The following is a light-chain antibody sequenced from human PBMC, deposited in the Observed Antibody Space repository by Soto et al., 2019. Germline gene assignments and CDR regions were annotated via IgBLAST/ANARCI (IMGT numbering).Light chain of an antibody. CDR3: CSYAGISTLV. CDR2: EVT. V-gene: IGLV2-23*02. CDR1: SSDVGSYNL. J-gene: IGLJ3*02. Sequence: QSVLTQPASVSGSPGQSITISCTGTSSDVGSYNLVSWYQQLPGKAPKLMIFEVTKRPSGVSNRFSGSKSGNTASLTISGLQAEDEADYYCCSYAGISTLVFGGGTKLTVL.